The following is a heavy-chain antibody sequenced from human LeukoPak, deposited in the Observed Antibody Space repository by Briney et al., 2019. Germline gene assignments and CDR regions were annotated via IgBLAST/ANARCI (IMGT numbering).Heavy chain of an antibody. CDR3: ARALMVRGVIGWFDP. J-gene: IGHJ5*02. D-gene: IGHD3-10*01. V-gene: IGHV1-8*01. Sequence: ASVKVSCKASGYTFTSYDINWVRQATGQGLEWMGWMNPNSGNTGYAQKFQGRVTMTRNTSISTAYMELSSLRSEDTAVCYCARALMVRGVIGWFDPWGQGTLVTVSS. CDR2: MNPNSGNT. CDR1: GYTFTSYD.